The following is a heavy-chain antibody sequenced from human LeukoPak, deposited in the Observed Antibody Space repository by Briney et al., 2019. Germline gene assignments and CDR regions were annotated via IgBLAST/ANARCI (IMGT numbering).Heavy chain of an antibody. Sequence: SETLSLTCTVSGGSISSGSYYWSWIRQPAGKGLEWIGRIYTSGSTNYNPSLKSRVTISVDTSKNQFSLKLSSVTAADTAVYYCARGLTYYDFWSGYRNWFDPWGQGTLVTVSS. J-gene: IGHJ5*02. D-gene: IGHD3-3*01. CDR1: GGSISSGSYY. V-gene: IGHV4-61*02. CDR3: ARGLTYYDFWSGYRNWFDP. CDR2: IYTSGST.